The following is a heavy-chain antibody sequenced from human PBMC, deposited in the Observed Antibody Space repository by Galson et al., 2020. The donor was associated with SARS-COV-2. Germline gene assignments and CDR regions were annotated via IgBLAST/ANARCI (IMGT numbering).Heavy chain of an antibody. V-gene: IGHV4-59*08. CDR1: GGSISRYF. CDR3: ACVTNYYTRRRFPKRWFDR. D-gene: IGHD3-10*01. J-gene: IGHJ4*02. Sequence: SETLSLTCTVSGGSISRYFWSWIRQSPGKGLEYIGDIYYTGITNYNPSLKGRLTISINTSKYQFSLKLSSVTAADTAVYYCACVTNYYTRRRFPKRWFDRWGQGPLVTVSS. CDR2: IYYTGIT.